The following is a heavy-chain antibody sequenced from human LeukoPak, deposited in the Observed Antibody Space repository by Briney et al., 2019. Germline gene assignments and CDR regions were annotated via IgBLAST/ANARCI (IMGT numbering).Heavy chain of an antibody. D-gene: IGHD6-13*01. V-gene: IGHV4-4*07. Sequence: PSETLSLTCTVSGGSISSYYWSWIRQPAGKGLEWIGRIYTSGSTNYNPSLKSRVTMSVDTSRNQFSLKLSSVTAADTAVYYCAREIGSSWYAVDAFDIRGQGTMVTVSS. CDR3: AREIGSSWYAVDAFDI. CDR2: IYTSGST. CDR1: GGSISSYY. J-gene: IGHJ3*02.